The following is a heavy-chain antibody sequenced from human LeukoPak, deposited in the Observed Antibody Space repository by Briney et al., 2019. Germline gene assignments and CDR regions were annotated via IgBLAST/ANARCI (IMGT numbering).Heavy chain of an antibody. CDR2: IYYSGST. CDR1: GGSISSYY. V-gene: IGHV4-59*01. D-gene: IGHD5-18*01. Sequence: SEALCLTCTVSGGSISSYYWSWIRQPPGKGLERIGYIYYSGSTNYNPSLKSRVTISVDTSKNQFSLKLSSVTAADTAVYYCARVGYSYGRELDYWGQGTLVTVSS. CDR3: ARVGYSYGRELDY. J-gene: IGHJ4*02.